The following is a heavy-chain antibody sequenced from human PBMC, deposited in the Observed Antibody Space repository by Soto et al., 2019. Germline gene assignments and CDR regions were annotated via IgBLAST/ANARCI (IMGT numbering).Heavy chain of an antibody. Sequence: PSETLSLTCSVSGASISGFYWSWIRKSAGKGLEWIGRIYATGTTDYNPSLKSRVMMSVDTSKKQFSLRLRSVTAADTAVYYCAGADSGNYYNGFQMWGQGKMVTVSS. J-gene: IGHJ3*02. CDR3: AGADSGNYYNGFQM. D-gene: IGHD1-26*01. V-gene: IGHV4-4*07. CDR1: GASISGFY. CDR2: IYATGTT.